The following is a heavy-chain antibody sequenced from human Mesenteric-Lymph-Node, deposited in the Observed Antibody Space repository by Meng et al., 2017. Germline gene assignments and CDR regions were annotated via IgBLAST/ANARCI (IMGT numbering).Heavy chain of an antibody. CDR3: ARVIAAAGRSGRRYFDY. CDR2: IIPILGIA. CDR1: GGTFSSYT. D-gene: IGHD6-13*01. Sequence: SVKVSCKASGGTFSSYTISWVRQAPGQGLEWMGRIIPILGIANYAQKFQGRVTMTRDTSTSTVYMELSSLRSEDTAVYYCARVIAAAGRSGRRYFDYWGQGTLVTVAS. J-gene: IGHJ4*02. V-gene: IGHV1-69*02.